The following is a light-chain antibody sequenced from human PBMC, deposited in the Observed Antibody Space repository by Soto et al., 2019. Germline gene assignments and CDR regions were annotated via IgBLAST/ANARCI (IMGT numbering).Light chain of an antibody. J-gene: IGLJ1*01. CDR2: SNN. CDR3: AAWYDSLVWV. V-gene: IGLV1-44*01. CDR1: SSNIGSNT. Sequence: QSVLTQPPSASGTPGQRVTISCSGSSSNIGSNTVNWYQQLPGTAHKLLIYSNNQRPSGVPDRFSGSKSGTSASLAISGLQSEDEADYYFAAWYDSLVWVFGTGTKVTVL.